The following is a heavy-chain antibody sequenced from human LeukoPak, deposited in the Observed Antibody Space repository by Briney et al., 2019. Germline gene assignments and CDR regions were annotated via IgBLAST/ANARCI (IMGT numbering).Heavy chain of an antibody. J-gene: IGHJ6*03. D-gene: IGHD6-6*01. CDR1: GYTFTSYD. Sequence: ASVKVSCKASGYTFTSYDINWVRQATGQGLEWMGWMNPNSGNTGYAQKFQGRVTMTRDTSTSTVYMELSSLRSEDTAVYYCARAVYSSSPFGLFYYYYMDVWGKGTTVTVSS. CDR2: MNPNSGNT. CDR3: ARAVYSSSPFGLFYYYYMDV. V-gene: IGHV1-8*01.